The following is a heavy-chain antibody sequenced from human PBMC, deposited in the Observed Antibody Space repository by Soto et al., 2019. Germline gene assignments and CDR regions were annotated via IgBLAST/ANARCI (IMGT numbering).Heavy chain of an antibody. CDR3: AREGAIYCSNTSCPAGFDY. Sequence: QVQLVESGGGVVQPGRSLRLSCAASGFTFSSYAMHWVRQAPGKGLEWVAVISYDGSNKYYADSVKGRLTISRDNSKNTLYLQMNSLTADDTAMYYCAREGAIYCSNTSCPAGFDYGGQGTLVTVSS. D-gene: IGHD2-2*01. CDR1: GFTFSSYA. J-gene: IGHJ4*02. V-gene: IGHV3-30-3*01. CDR2: ISYDGSNK.